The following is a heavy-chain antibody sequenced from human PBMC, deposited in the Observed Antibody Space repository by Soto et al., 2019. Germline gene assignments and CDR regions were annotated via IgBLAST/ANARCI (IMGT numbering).Heavy chain of an antibody. V-gene: IGHV3-23*01. J-gene: IGHJ4*02. Sequence: GGSLRLSCAASGFTFSSYAMSWVRQAPGKGLEWVSAISGSGGSTYYADSVKGRFTISRDNSKNTLYLQMNSLRAEDTAVYYCAKDQTVLLWFGEFATFDYWGQGTLVTVSS. CDR2: ISGSGGST. CDR3: AKDQTVLLWFGEFATFDY. D-gene: IGHD3-10*01. CDR1: GFTFSSYA.